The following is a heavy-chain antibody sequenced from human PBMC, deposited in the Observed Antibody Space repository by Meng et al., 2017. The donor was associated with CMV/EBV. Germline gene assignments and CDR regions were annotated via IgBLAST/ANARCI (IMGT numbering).Heavy chain of an antibody. CDR2: IIPILGIA. D-gene: IGHD6-6*01. V-gene: IGHV1-69*10. J-gene: IGHJ4*02. CDR1: GGTFSSYA. CDR3: ARGDGSSHLDFDY. Sequence: SVKVSCKASGGTFSSYAISWVRQAPGQGLEWMGGIIPILGIANYAQKFQGRVTITADKSTSTAYMELSSLRPEDTAVYYCARGDGSSHLDFDYWGQGTLVTVSS.